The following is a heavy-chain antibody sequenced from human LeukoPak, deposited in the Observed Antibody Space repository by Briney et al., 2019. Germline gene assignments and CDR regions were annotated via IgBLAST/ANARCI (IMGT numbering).Heavy chain of an antibody. CDR3: ARRNWSAYQLDF. V-gene: IGHV4-38-2*02. CDR2: IHYSGNS. D-gene: IGHD3-3*01. J-gene: IGHJ4*02. CDR1: GYSISRGYY. Sequence: SETLSLTCNVSGYSISRGYYWGWIRQPPGGGLEWIGSIHYSGNSHYNPSLKTRVSISVDTSKNQLSLKLTSVTAADTAVYFCARRNWSAYQLDFWGRGILVVASS.